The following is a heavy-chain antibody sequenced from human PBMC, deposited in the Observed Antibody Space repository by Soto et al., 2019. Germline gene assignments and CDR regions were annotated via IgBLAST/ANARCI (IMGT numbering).Heavy chain of an antibody. CDR1: GGSFSGYY. J-gene: IGHJ4*02. CDR3: ARGRAGALDY. V-gene: IGHV4-34*01. CDR2: INHSGST. D-gene: IGHD6-19*01. Sequence: SETLSLTCAVYGGSFSGYYWSWIRQPPGKGLEWIGEINHSGSTNYNPSLKSRVTISVDTSKNQFSLKLSSVTAADTAVYYCARGRAGALDYWGQGTMVTVYS.